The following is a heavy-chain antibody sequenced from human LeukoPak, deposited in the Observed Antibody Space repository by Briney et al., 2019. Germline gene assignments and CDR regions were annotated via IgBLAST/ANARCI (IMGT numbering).Heavy chain of an antibody. CDR2: IIPIFGTA. D-gene: IGHD2-2*01. Sequence: SVKVSCKASGGTFSSYAISWVRQAPGQGLEWMGGIIPIFGTANYAQKFQGRVTITADESTSIAYMELSSLRSEDTAVYYCARSSLGYCSSTSCPAGYYYYYGMDVWGQGTTVTVSS. V-gene: IGHV1-69*13. CDR1: GGTFSSYA. CDR3: ARSSLGYCSSTSCPAGYYYYYGMDV. J-gene: IGHJ6*02.